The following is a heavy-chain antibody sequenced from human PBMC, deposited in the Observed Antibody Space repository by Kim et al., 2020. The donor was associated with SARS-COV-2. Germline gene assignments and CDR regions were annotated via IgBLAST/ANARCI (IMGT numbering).Heavy chain of an antibody. Sequence: SETLSLTCTVSGGSISSYYWSWIRQPPGKGLEWIGYIYYSGSTNYNPSLKSQVTISVDTSKNQFSLKLSSVTAADTAVYYCARVRWWELRGSYYMDVWGKGTTVTVSS. V-gene: IGHV4-59*01. D-gene: IGHD1-26*01. CDR1: GGSISSYY. CDR3: ARVRWWELRGSYYMDV. CDR2: IYYSGST. J-gene: IGHJ6*03.